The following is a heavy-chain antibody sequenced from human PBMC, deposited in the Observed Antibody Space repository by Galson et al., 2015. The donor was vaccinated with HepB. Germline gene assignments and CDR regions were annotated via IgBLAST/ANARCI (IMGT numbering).Heavy chain of an antibody. V-gene: IGHV1-18*01. Sequence: SVKVSCKASGYTFTSYGITWVRQAPGQGLEWMGWISGYNGNTKYAQKLQGRVTMTTDTSTSTAFMELRSLRSDDTAVYYCARGALVVAVGATQNNWFGPWGQGTLVTISS. CDR2: ISGYNGNT. J-gene: IGHJ5*02. CDR1: GYTFTSYG. CDR3: ARGALVVAVGATQNNWFGP. D-gene: IGHD2-15*01.